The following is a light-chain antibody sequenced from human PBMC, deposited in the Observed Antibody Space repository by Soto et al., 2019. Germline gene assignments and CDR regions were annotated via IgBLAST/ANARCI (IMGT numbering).Light chain of an antibody. CDR1: SSNIGAGYA. CDR2: ASS. J-gene: IGLJ1*01. Sequence: QSVLTQPRSVSRAPGHRVTISCTGGSSNIGAGYAVNWYQQLPGTAPKLLVYASSDRPSRVPDRFSGSKSGTSASLAITGLQAEDEADYYSQSCDTSLSGFHDLGTVTKVTDL. CDR3: QSCDTSLSGFHD. V-gene: IGLV1-40*01.